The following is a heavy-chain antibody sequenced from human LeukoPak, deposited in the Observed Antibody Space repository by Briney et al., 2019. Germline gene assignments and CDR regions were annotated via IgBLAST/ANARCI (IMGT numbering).Heavy chain of an antibody. CDR3: ARTLPETTVDYFDY. D-gene: IGHD4-23*01. J-gene: IGHJ4*02. CDR1: GFTFSSYS. Sequence: GGSLRLSCAASGFTFSSYSMNWVRQAPGKGLEWVSYISSSSSTIYYADSVKGRFTISRDNAKNSLYLQMNSLRAEDTAVYYCARTLPETTVDYFDYWGQGTLVTVSS. CDR2: ISSSSSTI. V-gene: IGHV3-48*04.